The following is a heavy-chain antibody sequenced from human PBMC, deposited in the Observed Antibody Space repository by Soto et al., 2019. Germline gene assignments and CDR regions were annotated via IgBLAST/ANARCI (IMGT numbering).Heavy chain of an antibody. J-gene: IGHJ4*02. V-gene: IGHV1-24*01. CDR1: GYTLTELS. D-gene: IGHD3-10*01. CDR2: FDPEDGET. CDR3: ATESSMVRGVITTFDH. Sequence: ASVKASCKVSGYTLTELSMHWVRQAPGKGLEWMGGFDPEDGETIYAQKFQGRVTMTEDTSTDTAYMELSSLRSEDTAVYYCATESSMVRGVITTFDHWGQGTLVTVSS.